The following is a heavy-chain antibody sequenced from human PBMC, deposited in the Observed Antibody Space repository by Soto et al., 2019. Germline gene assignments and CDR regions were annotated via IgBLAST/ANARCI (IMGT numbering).Heavy chain of an antibody. CDR1: GYTFTSYA. Sequence: QVQLVQSGAEVKKPGASVKVSCKASGYTFTSYAMHWVRQAPGQRLEWMGWINAGNGNTKYSQKFQGRVTITRDTSASTADMELSSLRSEDTAVYYCAREWFGELPDYWGQGTLVTVSS. CDR2: INAGNGNT. J-gene: IGHJ4*02. D-gene: IGHD3-10*01. CDR3: AREWFGELPDY. V-gene: IGHV1-3*01.